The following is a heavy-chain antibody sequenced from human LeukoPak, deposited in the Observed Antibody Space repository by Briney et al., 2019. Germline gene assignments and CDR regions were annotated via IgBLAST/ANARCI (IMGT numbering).Heavy chain of an antibody. J-gene: IGHJ6*02. CDR3: ARVTGGPAAIFDQLYYYYYYGMDV. CDR2: ISAYNGNT. Sequence: ASVKVSYKASGYTFTSYGISWVRQAPGQGLEWMGWISAYNGNTNYAQKLQGRVTMTTDTSTSTAYMELRSLRSDDTAVYYCARVTGGPAAIFDQLYYYYYYGMDVWGQGTTVTVSS. D-gene: IGHD2-2*01. V-gene: IGHV1-18*01. CDR1: GYTFTSYG.